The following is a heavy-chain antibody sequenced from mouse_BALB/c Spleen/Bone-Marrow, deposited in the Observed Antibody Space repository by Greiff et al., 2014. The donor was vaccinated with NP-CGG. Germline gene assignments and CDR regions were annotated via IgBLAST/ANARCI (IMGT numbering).Heavy chain of an antibody. CDR3: ERPGGYRAYYAMDY. CDR2: INPSTGYT. D-gene: IGHD3-1*01. V-gene: IGHV1-7*01. J-gene: IGHJ4*01. Sequence: QVQLQQSGAELAKPGASVKMSCKASGYTFTSYWMHWVKQRPGQGLEWIGYINPSTGYTEYNQKFKDKATLTADKSSSTTYMQLSSLTSEDSAVYYCERPGGYRAYYAMDYWGQGTSVTVSS. CDR1: GYTFTSYW.